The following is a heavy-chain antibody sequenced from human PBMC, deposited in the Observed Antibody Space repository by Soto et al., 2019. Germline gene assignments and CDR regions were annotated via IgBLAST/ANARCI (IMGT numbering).Heavy chain of an antibody. CDR2: ISGSGGST. CDR1: GFTFSSYA. J-gene: IGHJ5*02. Sequence: GSLRLSCAASGFTFSSYAMSWVRQAPGKGLEWVSTISGSGGSTYYAESVKGRFTISRDNSKNTLYLQMNSLRAEDTAVYYCAKDSSGSGWYNWFDPWGQGTLVTVS. V-gene: IGHV3-23*01. D-gene: IGHD6-19*01. CDR3: AKDSSGSGWYNWFDP.